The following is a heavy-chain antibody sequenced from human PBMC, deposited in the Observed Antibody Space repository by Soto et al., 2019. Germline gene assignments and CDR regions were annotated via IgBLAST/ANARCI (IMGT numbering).Heavy chain of an antibody. CDR3: ARERSVLLWFGDQKYFDY. CDR2: INHSGST. V-gene: IGHV4-34*01. J-gene: IGHJ4*02. D-gene: IGHD3-10*01. CDR1: GGSFSGYY. Sequence: TSETLSLTCAVYGGSFSGYYWTWIRQPPGTGLEWIGEINHSGSTNYNPSLKSRVTISVDTSKNQFSLKLSSVTAADTAVYYCARERSVLLWFGDQKYFDYWGQGTLVTSPQ.